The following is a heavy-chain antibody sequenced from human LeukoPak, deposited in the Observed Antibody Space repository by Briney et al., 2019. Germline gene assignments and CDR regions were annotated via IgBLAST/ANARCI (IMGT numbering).Heavy chain of an antibody. J-gene: IGHJ4*02. V-gene: IGHV3-38-3*01. CDR3: AKPARTDYVDY. CDR2: ISGGST. Sequence: GGSLRLSCAASGFTVSSNEMSWVRQAPGKGLEWVSSISGGSTYYADSRKGRFTISRDNSKNTLYLQMNSLRAEDTAVYYCAKPARTDYVDYWGQGTLVTVSS. D-gene: IGHD1-14*01. CDR1: GFTVSSNE.